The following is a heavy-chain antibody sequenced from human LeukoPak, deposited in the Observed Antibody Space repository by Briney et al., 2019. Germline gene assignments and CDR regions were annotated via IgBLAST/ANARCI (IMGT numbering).Heavy chain of an antibody. CDR1: GFTFSSYG. V-gene: IGHV3-30*02. Sequence: GGSLRLSCAASGFTFSSYGMHWVRQAPGKGLEWVAFIRYDGSNKYYADSVKGRFTISRDNSKNTLYLQMNSLRAEDTAVYYCNRPGGNYFDYWGQGTLVTASS. D-gene: IGHD2-15*01. CDR2: IRYDGSNK. CDR3: NRPGGNYFDY. J-gene: IGHJ4*02.